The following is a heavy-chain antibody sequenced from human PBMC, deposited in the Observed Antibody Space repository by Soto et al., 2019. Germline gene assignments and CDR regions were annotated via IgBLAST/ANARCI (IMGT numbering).Heavy chain of an antibody. J-gene: IGHJ2*01. CDR1: GFTFSSYA. Sequence: EVQLLESGGGLVQPGGSLRLSCAASGFTFSSYAMSWVRQAPGKGLEWVSTISGVGDSTYYADSVKGRSTISRDNSKNTLYLRMNSLRAEDTAVYYCAKRFGGRWYFDFWGRGTLVIVSS. D-gene: IGHD3-16*01. CDR3: AKRFGGRWYFDF. CDR2: ISGVGDST. V-gene: IGHV3-23*01.